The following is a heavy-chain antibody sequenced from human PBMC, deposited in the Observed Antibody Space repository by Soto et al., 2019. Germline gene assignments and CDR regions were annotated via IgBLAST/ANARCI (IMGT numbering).Heavy chain of an antibody. CDR3: ARGGEVDYSNERTPYYFDY. CDR1: GGTFSSYA. V-gene: IGHV1-69*13. D-gene: IGHD4-4*01. J-gene: IGHJ4*02. CDR2: IIPIFGTA. Sequence: SVKVSCKASGGTFSSYAISWVRQAPGQGLEWMGGIIPIFGTANYAQKFQGRVTITADESTSTAYMELSSLRSEDTAVYYCARGGEVDYSNERTPYYFDYWGQGTLVTVSS.